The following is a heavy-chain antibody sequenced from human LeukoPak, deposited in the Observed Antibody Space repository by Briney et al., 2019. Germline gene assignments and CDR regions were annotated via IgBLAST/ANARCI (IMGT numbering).Heavy chain of an antibody. D-gene: IGHD3-22*01. CDR3: AREPYYYVSSGYYYYFDY. CDR1: GYTFTGYY. Sequence: ASVKVSCKASGYTFTGYYMHWVRQATGQGLELIAWINPNSGGTNYAQKFQGRVTMTRDTSISTAYMELSRLRSDDAAVYYCAREPYYYVSSGYYYYFDYWGQGTLVTVSS. CDR2: INPNSGGT. J-gene: IGHJ4*02. V-gene: IGHV1-2*02.